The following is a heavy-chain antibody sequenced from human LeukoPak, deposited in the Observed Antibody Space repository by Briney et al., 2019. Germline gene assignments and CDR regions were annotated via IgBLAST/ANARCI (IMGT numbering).Heavy chain of an antibody. CDR3: ARGVVTMVRGVARGPFDY. V-gene: IGHV4-38-2*01. J-gene: IGHJ4*02. D-gene: IGHD3-10*01. CDR2: IYHSGST. CDR1: GFTFSSYS. Sequence: TGGSLRLSCAASGFTFSSYSMNWVRQAPGKGLEWIGSIYHSGSTYYNPSLKSRVTISVDTSKNQFSLKLSSVTAADTAVYYCARGVVTMVRGVARGPFDYWGQGTLVTVSS.